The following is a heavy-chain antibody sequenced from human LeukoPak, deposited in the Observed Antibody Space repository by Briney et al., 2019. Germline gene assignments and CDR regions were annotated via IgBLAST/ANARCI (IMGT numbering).Heavy chain of an antibody. V-gene: IGHV1-2*06. J-gene: IGHJ4*02. CDR1: GYTFTGYY. Sequence: GASVKFSCKASGYTFTGYYMHWVRQAPGQGREWMGRINPNSGGTNYAQKFQGRVTMTRDKSISTAYMEMSRLRSDDTAVYYCARGNIAAAGTNWGQGTLVTVSS. CDR2: INPNSGGT. CDR3: ARGNIAAAGTN. D-gene: IGHD6-13*01.